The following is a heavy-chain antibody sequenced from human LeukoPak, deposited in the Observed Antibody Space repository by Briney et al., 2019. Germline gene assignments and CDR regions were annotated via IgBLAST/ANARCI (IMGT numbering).Heavy chain of an antibody. V-gene: IGHV4-59*08. Sequence: SETLSLTCTVSGGSISSYYWSWIRQPPGKGLEWIGYIYYSGSTNYNPSLKSRVTISVDTSKNQFSLKLSSVTAADTAVYYRARRVRGSYAFDYWGQGTLVTVSS. J-gene: IGHJ4*02. CDR2: IYYSGST. CDR1: GGSISSYY. CDR3: ARRVRGSYAFDY. D-gene: IGHD3-16*01.